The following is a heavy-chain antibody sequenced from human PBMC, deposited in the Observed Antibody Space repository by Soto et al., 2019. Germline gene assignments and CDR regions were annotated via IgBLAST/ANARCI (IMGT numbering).Heavy chain of an antibody. J-gene: IGHJ6*02. Sequence: QVQLVQSGAEVKKPGASVKVSCKASGYTFTSYYMHWVRQAPGQGLEWMGIINPSGGSTSYAQKFRGSGTMTRDTSTSTVYMELSSLRSEDTAVYYCARGQWLVRNGMDVWGQGTTVTVSS. CDR2: INPSGGST. CDR1: GYTFTSYY. D-gene: IGHD6-19*01. V-gene: IGHV1-46*03. CDR3: ARGQWLVRNGMDV.